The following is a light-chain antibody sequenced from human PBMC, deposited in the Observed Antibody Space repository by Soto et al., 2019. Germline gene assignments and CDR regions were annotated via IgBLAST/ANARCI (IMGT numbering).Light chain of an antibody. CDR1: RSINSW. J-gene: IGKJ4*01. CDR3: QQYNTYSSLT. CDR2: DAS. V-gene: IGKV1-5*01. Sequence: DIQMTQSPSTLSASVGDRVTITCRASRSINSWLAWYQQKLGRAPRLLIYDASSLESGVPSRFSGSGYGTEFTLTISSLQPDDFATYYCQQYNTYSSLTFGGGTKVDIK.